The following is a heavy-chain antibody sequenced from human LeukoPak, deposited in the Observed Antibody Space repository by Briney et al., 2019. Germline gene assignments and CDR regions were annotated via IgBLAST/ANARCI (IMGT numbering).Heavy chain of an antibody. CDR1: GFTFSSYA. Sequence: GGSLRLSCAASGFTFSSYAMSWVRQAPGKGLEWVSAISGSGGSTYYADSVKGRFTISRDNSKSTLYLQMNSLRAEDTAVYYCAKDLAHIVVVTAEGDYWGQGTLVTVSS. D-gene: IGHD2-21*02. CDR3: AKDLAHIVVVTAEGDY. CDR2: ISGSGGST. V-gene: IGHV3-23*01. J-gene: IGHJ4*02.